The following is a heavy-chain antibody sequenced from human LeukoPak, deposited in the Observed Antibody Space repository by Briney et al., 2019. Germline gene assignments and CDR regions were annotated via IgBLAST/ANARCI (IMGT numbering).Heavy chain of an antibody. CDR3: AREAGYYGSGVGRGY. CDR2: IIPILGIA. J-gene: IGHJ4*02. CDR1: GGTFTSYA. Sequence: GASVRDSCKASGGTFTSYAMSWVRQAPGQGLEWMGRIIPILGIANYAQKFQGRVTISADKSTSTAYMELSSLRSEDTAVYYCAREAGYYGSGVGRGYWGQGTLVTVSS. D-gene: IGHD3-10*01. V-gene: IGHV1-69*04.